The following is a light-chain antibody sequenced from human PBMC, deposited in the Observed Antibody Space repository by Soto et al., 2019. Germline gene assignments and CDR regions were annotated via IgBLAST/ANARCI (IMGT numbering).Light chain of an antibody. CDR2: AAS. Sequence: DIQMTQSPSSLSASVGDRVTISCRASQSISNYLNCYQQKPGKAPKLLIYAASSLQSGVPSSFIGSGSGTDFTLTISSLQPEDFATYYCQQTYSAPITFGQGTRLEIK. CDR1: QSISNY. CDR3: QQTYSAPIT. V-gene: IGKV1-39*01. J-gene: IGKJ5*01.